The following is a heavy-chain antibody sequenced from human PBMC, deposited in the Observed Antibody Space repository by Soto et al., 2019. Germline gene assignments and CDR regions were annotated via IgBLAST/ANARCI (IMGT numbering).Heavy chain of an antibody. CDR1: GFTFSSYS. J-gene: IGHJ3*02. V-gene: IGHV3-21*01. Sequence: EVQLVESGGGLVKPGGSLRLSCAASGFTFSSYSMNWVRQAPGKGLEWVSSISSSSSYIYYADSVKGRFTISRDNAKNSLYLQRNSLRAEDTAVYYCARDHTYSSGWYGLTNAFDIWGQGTMVTVSS. CDR3: ARDHTYSSGWYGLTNAFDI. CDR2: ISSSSSYI. D-gene: IGHD6-19*01.